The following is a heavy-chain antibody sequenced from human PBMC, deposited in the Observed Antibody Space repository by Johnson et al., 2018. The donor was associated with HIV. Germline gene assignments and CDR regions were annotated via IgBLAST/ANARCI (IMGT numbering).Heavy chain of an antibody. CDR2: IYIGGNT. CDR3: ARAHDAFDI. Sequence: VQLVESGGGLMQPGGSLRLSCAASALSVSTNYISWVRQAPGKGLEWISVIYIGGNTYYADSVRGRFTISRDSSKNTVYLQMNSLRAEDTAVYFCARAHDAFDIWGQGTMVTVSS. CDR1: ALSVSTNY. V-gene: IGHV3-53*01. J-gene: IGHJ3*02.